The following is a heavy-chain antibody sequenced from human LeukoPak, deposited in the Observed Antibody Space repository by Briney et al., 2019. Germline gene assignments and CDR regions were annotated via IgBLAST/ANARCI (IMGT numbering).Heavy chain of an antibody. CDR2: ISYDGSNK. Sequence: GGSLRLSCAASGFDFSSYVMHWVRQAPGKGLEWVAVISYDGSNKYYADSVKGRFTISRDNSKNTLYLQMNSLRAEDTAVYYCAKDLLAGSGWYDYWGQGTLVTVSS. J-gene: IGHJ4*02. CDR1: GFDFSSYV. CDR3: AKDLLAGSGWYDY. D-gene: IGHD6-19*01. V-gene: IGHV3-30*18.